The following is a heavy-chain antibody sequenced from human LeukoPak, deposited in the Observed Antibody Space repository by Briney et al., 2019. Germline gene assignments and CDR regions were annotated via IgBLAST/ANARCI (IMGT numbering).Heavy chain of an antibody. J-gene: IGHJ4*02. V-gene: IGHV3-21*01. CDR1: GFTFSSYS. D-gene: IGHD5-12*01. CDR3: ARGIYSGYHYFDY. Sequence: GGSLRLSCAASGFTFSSYSMNWVRQAPGKGLEWVSSISSSSSYIYYADSVKGRFTISRDNAKNSLYLQMNSLRADDTAVYYCARGIYSGYHYFDYWGQGTLVTVSP. CDR2: ISSSSSYI.